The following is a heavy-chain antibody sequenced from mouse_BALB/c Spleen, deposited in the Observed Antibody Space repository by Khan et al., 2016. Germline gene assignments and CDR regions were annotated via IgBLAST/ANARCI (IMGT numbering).Heavy chain of an antibody. CDR2: ISSGSSTI. Sequence: EVELVESGGGLVQPGGSRKLSCAASGFTFSSFGMHWVRQAPEKGLEWVAYISSGSSTIYYADTVKGRFTISRDNPKNTLFLQMTSLRSEDTAMYYCAREIFLGFAYWGQGTLVTVSA. V-gene: IGHV5-17*02. CDR1: GFTFSSFG. D-gene: IGHD2-10*02. CDR3: AREIFLGFAY. J-gene: IGHJ3*01.